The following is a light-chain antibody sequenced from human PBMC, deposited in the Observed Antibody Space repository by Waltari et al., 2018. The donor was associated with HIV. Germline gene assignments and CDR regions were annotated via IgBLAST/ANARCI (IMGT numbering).Light chain of an antibody. CDR1: SNNVGNQG. CDR2: RNN. V-gene: IGLV10-54*04. CDR3: SAWDSDLTAWM. Sequence: QTGLTQPPSVSRALRQTATPTCTGNSNNVGNQGAAWLQQHQGHPPKLLSYRNNNRPSGISERFSASRSGNTASLTISGLQPEDEAVYYCSAWDSDLTAWMFGGGTKLTVL. J-gene: IGLJ3*02.